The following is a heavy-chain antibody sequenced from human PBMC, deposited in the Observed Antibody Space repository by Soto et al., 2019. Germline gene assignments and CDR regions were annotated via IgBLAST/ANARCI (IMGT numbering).Heavy chain of an antibody. CDR2: TGSGTGPG. J-gene: IGHJ4*02. Sequence: QVQLVQSGTEVKKPGSSVKVSCKASGGSLSTNPISWVRQSPGQGLEWMGGTGSGTGPGNHAQKFQGRLTVNADKSTRTVYMELTNLSSEDTAVYYCARRDSCGFYRFFDSWGQGTLVTVDS. CDR3: ARRDSCGFYRFFDS. V-gene: IGHV1-69*06. CDR1: GGSLSTNP. D-gene: IGHD3-22*01.